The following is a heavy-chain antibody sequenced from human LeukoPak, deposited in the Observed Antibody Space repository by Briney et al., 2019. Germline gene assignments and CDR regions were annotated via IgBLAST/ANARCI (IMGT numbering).Heavy chain of an antibody. CDR2: IYTSGST. D-gene: IGHD1-26*01. J-gene: IGHJ4*02. V-gene: IGHV4-61*02. CDR1: GGSISSGSYY. Sequence: PSQTLSLTCTVSGGSISSGSYYWSWIRQPAGKGLEWIGRIYTSGSTNYNPSLKSRVTISVDTSKNQFSLKLSSVTAADTAVYYCARDSGSGSYDVDYWGQGTLVTVSS. CDR3: ARDSGSGSYDVDY.